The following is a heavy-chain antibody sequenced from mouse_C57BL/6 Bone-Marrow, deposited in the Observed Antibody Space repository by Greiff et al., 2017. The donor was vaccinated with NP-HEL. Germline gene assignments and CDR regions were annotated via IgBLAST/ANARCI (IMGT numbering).Heavy chain of an antibody. D-gene: IGHD2-3*01. CDR2: FYPGSGSI. Sequence: QVQLKESGAELVKPGASVKLSCKASGYTFTEYTIHWVKQRSGQGLEWIGWFYPGSGSIKYNEKFKDKATLTADKSSSTVYMELSRLTSEDSAVYFCARHEDRAYDGYPHYYAMDYWGQGTSVTVSS. V-gene: IGHV1-62-2*01. CDR1: GYTFTEYT. CDR3: ARHEDRAYDGYPHYYAMDY. J-gene: IGHJ4*01.